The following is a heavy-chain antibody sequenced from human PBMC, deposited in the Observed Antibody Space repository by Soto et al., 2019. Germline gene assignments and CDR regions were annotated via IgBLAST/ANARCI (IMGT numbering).Heavy chain of an antibody. V-gene: IGHV3-66*01. Sequence: EVQLVESGGGLVQPGGSLRLSCAASGFTVSSFYMTWVRQAPGKGLQWVAVISSGGSTYYADSVKGRFTISRDNSKNTWNLEMTSVRAENTAVYYGASDTFEGVSDFWSGGKGTRVTV. D-gene: IGHD3-3*01. J-gene: IGHJ4*02. CDR3: ASDTFEGVSDFWS. CDR1: GFTVSSFY. CDR2: ISSGGST.